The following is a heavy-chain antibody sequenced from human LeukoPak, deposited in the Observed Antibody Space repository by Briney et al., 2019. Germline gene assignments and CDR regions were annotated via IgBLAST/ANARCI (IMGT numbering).Heavy chain of an antibody. CDR2: IYTSGST. CDR3: ASRRCSTTCPEDY. V-gene: IGHV4-61*02. Sequence: PSETLSLTCTVSGGSISSGSYYWSWIRQSAGKGLEWIGRIYTSGSTDYNPSLKSRVTMSVDTSKNQLSLKLSSVTAADTAVYYCASRRCSTTCPEDYWGQGTLVTVSS. CDR1: GGSISSGSYY. J-gene: IGHJ4*02. D-gene: IGHD2-2*01.